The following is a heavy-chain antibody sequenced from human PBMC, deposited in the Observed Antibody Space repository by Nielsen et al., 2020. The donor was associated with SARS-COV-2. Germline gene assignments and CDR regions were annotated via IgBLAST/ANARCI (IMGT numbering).Heavy chain of an antibody. V-gene: IGHV4-39*02. CDR2: IYYTAST. CDR3: AREDSSSCHDS. D-gene: IGHD2-2*01. CDR1: GGSFSGSTFY. J-gene: IGHJ4*02. Sequence: SETLSLTCTVSGGSFSGSTFYWGCVRQPPGQILEWLAAIYYTASTYYTPSLKSRLTLSVDTSKNQYSLKLSSVTAADTAVYYCAREDSSSCHDSWGQGTLVTVSS.